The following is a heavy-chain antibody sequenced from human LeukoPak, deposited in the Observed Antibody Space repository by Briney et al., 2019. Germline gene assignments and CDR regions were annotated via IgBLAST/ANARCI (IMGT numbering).Heavy chain of an antibody. CDR2: VHLDGRT. CDR3: AREGGFYRPLDY. D-gene: IGHD3-3*01. V-gene: IGHV4-4*02. Sequence: SGTLSLTCGVPGGSVINTNWWTWVRQPPGKGLEWIGEVHLDGRTNYNPSLESRLTMSVDVSENQVSLKLTSVTAADTAVYYCAREGGFYRPLDYSGQGTLVTVSS. J-gene: IGHJ4*02. CDR1: GGSVINTNW.